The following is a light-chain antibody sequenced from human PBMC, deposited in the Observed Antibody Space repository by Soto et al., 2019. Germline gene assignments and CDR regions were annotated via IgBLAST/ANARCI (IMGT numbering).Light chain of an antibody. J-gene: IGKJ2*01. CDR3: QQYHSFSFT. CDR2: DVF. CDR1: QSITYW. V-gene: IGKV1-5*01. Sequence: DIQMTQSPSSLSASVGDRVTITCRASQSITYWLAWYQQKPGRAPKHLIYDVFNLQSGVPSRFSGSGSGTEFTLTISSLQPDDSATYYCQQYHSFSFTFGQGTKLEIK.